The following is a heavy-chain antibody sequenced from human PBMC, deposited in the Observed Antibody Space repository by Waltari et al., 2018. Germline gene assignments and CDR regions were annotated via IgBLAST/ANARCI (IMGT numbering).Heavy chain of an antibody. CDR3: ARGGTVDSSWYDH. CDR2: MFTGGKT. V-gene: IGHV3-53*02. Sequence: EVQLVETGGGLIQPGGSLRLSCAASGFTVSTNCMSWFRQAPGKGLGWGSGMFTGGKTRYADAVKGRFIISRDSSKNTLYLQMNSLRVEDTALYYCARGGTVDSSWYDHWGQGTLVSVSS. J-gene: IGHJ5*02. D-gene: IGHD4-4*01. CDR1: GFTVSTNC.